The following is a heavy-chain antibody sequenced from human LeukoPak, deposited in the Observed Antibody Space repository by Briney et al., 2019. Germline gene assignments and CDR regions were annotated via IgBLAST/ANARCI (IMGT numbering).Heavy chain of an antibody. V-gene: IGHV4-38-2*01. CDR2: IHQSGST. CDR3: ARMLKDSRGEEY. J-gene: IGHJ4*02. D-gene: IGHD6-13*01. CDR1: GYSISSGYY. Sequence: SETLSLTCAVSGYSISSGYYWGWIRQPPGKGLEWIGSIHQSGSTYHNPSLKSRLTISVDTSNNQFSLKLSSVTAADPAVYFCARMLKDSRGEEYWGQGTLVTVSS.